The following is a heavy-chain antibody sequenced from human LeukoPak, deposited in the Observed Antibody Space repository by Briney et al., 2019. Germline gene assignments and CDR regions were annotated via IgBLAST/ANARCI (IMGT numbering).Heavy chain of an antibody. J-gene: IGHJ3*02. V-gene: IGHV4-59*01. D-gene: IGHD3-10*01. CDR2: IYYSGST. Sequence: SETLSLTCNVTGASISSYYWSWIRQPPGKGLEWIGYIYYSGSTNYNPSLKSRVTISVDTSKNQFSLKLSSVTAADTAVYYCARERAGDGAFDIWGQGTMVTVSS. CDR3: ARERAGDGAFDI. CDR1: GASISSYY.